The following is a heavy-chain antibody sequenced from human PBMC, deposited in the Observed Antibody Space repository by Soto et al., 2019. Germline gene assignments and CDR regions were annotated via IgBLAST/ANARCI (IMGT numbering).Heavy chain of an antibody. CDR2: INHSGST. V-gene: IGHV4-34*01. D-gene: IGHD3-10*01. CDR3: ARGYGPIDY. J-gene: IGHJ4*02. Sequence: PSDTLSLTCAVYGGSFSDYYWSWIRQPPGKGLEWIGEINHSGSTNYNPSLKSRVTISVDTSKNQFFLKLTSVTAADAALYYCARGYGPIDYWGQGTLVTVSS. CDR1: GGSFSDYY.